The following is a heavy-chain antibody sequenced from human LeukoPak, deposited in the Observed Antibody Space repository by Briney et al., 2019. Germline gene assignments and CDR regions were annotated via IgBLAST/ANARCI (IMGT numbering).Heavy chain of an antibody. Sequence: SETLSLTCTVSGGSISSSSYYWGWVRQPPGKGLEWLGSIYYSGSTYYNPSLKSRFTISVETSKNQFFLKFSSLTAAETAVYYCARVNYDYVWGSYRYSGGTDYWGQGTLVTVSS. CDR3: ARVNYDYVWGSYRYSGGTDY. CDR1: GGSISSSSYY. J-gene: IGHJ4*02. V-gene: IGHV4-39*07. CDR2: IYYSGST. D-gene: IGHD3-16*02.